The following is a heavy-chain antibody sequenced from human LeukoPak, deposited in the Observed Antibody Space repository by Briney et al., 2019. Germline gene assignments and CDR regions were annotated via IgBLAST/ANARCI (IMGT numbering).Heavy chain of an antibody. CDR2: ISGSGGST. CDR3: ARGYSYGGYYFDY. J-gene: IGHJ4*02. CDR1: GFTFSSYA. Sequence: GGSLRLSCAASGFTFSSYAMSWVRQAPGKGLEWVSAISGSGGSTYYADSVEGRFTISRDNSKNTLYLQMNSLRAEDTAVYYCARGYSYGGYYFDYWGQGTLVTVSS. D-gene: IGHD5-18*01. V-gene: IGHV3-23*01.